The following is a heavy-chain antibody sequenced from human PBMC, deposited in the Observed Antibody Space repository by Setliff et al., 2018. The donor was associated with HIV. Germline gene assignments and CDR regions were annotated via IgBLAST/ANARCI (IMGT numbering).Heavy chain of an antibody. CDR3: ARDYRTTDILSSGYMDV. V-gene: IGHV1-2*02. CDR2: INIRSGNT. CDR1: GYSFTTSG. Sequence: GASVKVSCKASGYSFTTSGVSWVRQAPGQGLEGMGWINIRSGNTNYAQNFQGRATMTRDTSVNTAFMELSNLRSDDTAGYYCARDYRTTDILSSGYMDVWGKGTTVTVSS. D-gene: IGHD3-9*01. J-gene: IGHJ6*03.